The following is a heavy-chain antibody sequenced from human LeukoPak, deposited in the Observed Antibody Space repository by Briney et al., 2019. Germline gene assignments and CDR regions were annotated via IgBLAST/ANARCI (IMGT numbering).Heavy chain of an antibody. Sequence: SETLSLTCTVSGGSISSYYWSWIRQPAGKGLEWIGRIYASGSTNYNPSLKSRVTMSVDTSKNQFSLKLSSVTAADTAVYYCARVRSTGITIFGVPSYPTVDYWGQGTLVTVSS. D-gene: IGHD3-3*01. CDR3: ARVRSTGITIFGVPSYPTVDY. CDR1: GGSISSYY. V-gene: IGHV4-4*07. J-gene: IGHJ4*02. CDR2: IYASGST.